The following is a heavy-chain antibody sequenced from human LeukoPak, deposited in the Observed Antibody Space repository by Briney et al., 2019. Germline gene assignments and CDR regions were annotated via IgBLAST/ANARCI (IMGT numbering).Heavy chain of an antibody. Sequence: SETLSLTCTVSGGSISSDYWSWIRQPPGKGLEWLGYIYYRGSTNYNPSLKSRVTISVDTSKNQFSLKLSSVTAADTAVYRCARLSGYSSGHYYSDYWGQGTLVTVSS. V-gene: IGHV4-59*01. D-gene: IGHD3-22*01. CDR3: ARLSGYSSGHYYSDY. CDR1: GGSISSDY. CDR2: IYYRGST. J-gene: IGHJ4*02.